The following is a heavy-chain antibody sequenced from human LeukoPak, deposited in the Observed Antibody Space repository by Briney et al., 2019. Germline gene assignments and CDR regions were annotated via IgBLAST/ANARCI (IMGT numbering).Heavy chain of an antibody. CDR2: IYHSGST. CDR1: GGSISSGGYS. V-gene: IGHV4-30-2*01. D-gene: IGHD6-13*01. Sequence: PSQTLSLTCAVSGGSISSGGYSWSWIRQPPGKGLEWIGYIYHSGSTYYNPSLKSRVTISVDRSKNQFSLKLSSVTAADTAVYYCARGYSSSFGYWGQGTLVTVSS. CDR3: ARGYSSSFGY. J-gene: IGHJ4*02.